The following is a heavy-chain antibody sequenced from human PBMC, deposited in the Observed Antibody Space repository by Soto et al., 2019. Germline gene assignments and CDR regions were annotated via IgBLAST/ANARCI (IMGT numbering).Heavy chain of an antibody. D-gene: IGHD2-15*01. Sequence: GESLKISCKGSGFTFAIYWIGWVRQVPGKGLEWMGIIYPRGSDSTYSPSFQGQVTISADKSISTAYLQWSSLQASDTAVYYCARGSPSADLPYYYGMDVWGQGTTVTVSS. CDR2: IYPRGSDS. V-gene: IGHV5-51*01. CDR1: GFTFAIYW. CDR3: ARGSPSADLPYYYGMDV. J-gene: IGHJ6*02.